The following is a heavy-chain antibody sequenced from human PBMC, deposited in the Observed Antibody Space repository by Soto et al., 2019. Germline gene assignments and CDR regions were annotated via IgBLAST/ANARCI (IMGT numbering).Heavy chain of an antibody. J-gene: IGHJ6*02. D-gene: IGHD4-17*01. V-gene: IGHV5-51*01. CDR2: IYPGDSDT. Sequence: PGESLKVSCKGSGYSFTSYWIGWVRQMPGNGLEWMGIIYPGDSDTRYSPSFQGQVTISADKSISTAYLQWSSLKASDTAMYYCASPYYGGSSDYYGMDVWGQGTTVTVSS. CDR3: ASPYYGGSSDYYGMDV. CDR1: GYSFTSYW.